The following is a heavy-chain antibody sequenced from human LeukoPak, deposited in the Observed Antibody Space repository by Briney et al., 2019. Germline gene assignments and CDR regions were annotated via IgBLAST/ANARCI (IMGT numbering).Heavy chain of an antibody. V-gene: IGHV3-7*01. Sequence: PGGSLRLSCTASGFTFSNYWITWVRQAPGKGLDWAAHINQDGSQKHYVDSVKGRFTVSRDNAKNSLYLQMNSLRAEDTAVYYCARDAPNYGDYVDYWGQGTLVTVSS. D-gene: IGHD4-17*01. CDR2: INQDGSQK. CDR3: ARDAPNYGDYVDY. CDR1: GFTFSNYW. J-gene: IGHJ4*02.